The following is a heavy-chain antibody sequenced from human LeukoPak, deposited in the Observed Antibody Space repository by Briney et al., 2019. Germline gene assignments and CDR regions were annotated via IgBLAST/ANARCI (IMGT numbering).Heavy chain of an antibody. Sequence: PGGSLRLSCAAYGVIISSYAMSWVRQAPGKGLEWVSAISGRGDNTYYADFVKGRFTISRDNSKSTVYLQMNSLRTEDTAVYYCAKDRVSPGFNWFDPWGQGTLVTVSS. D-gene: IGHD2/OR15-2a*01. J-gene: IGHJ5*02. V-gene: IGHV3-23*01. CDR3: AKDRVSPGFNWFDP. CDR1: GVIISSYA. CDR2: ISGRGDNT.